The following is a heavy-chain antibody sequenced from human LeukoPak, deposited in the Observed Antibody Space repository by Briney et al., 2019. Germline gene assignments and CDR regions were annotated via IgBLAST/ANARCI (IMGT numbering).Heavy chain of an antibody. CDR1: GLRFSSYA. V-gene: IGHV3-23*01. J-gene: IGHJ6*03. Sequence: GGSLRLPCAASGLRFSSYAMSWLRQAPGKGLEGVSTISGSGDSTYYADSVKGRFTISRDNAKNTLDLQMNSLPAEDTAVYYRAKGSAYYNFYYMVVCGKGTTVTVSS. CDR2: ISGSGDST. CDR3: AKGSAYYNFYYMVV.